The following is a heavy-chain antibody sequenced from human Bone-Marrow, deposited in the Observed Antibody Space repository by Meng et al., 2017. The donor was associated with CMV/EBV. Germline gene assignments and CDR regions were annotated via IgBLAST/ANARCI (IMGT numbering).Heavy chain of an antibody. CDR1: GYTFTGYY. V-gene: IGHV5-51*01. D-gene: IGHD5-12*01. CDR2: IYPGDSDT. J-gene: IGHJ4*02. CDR3: ARRVLPSGYDY. Sequence: KVSCKASGYTFTGYYMHWVRQAPGQGLEWMGIIYPGDSDTRYSPSFQGQVTISADKSISTAYLQWSSLKASDTAMYYCARRVLPSGYDYWGQGTLVTVSS.